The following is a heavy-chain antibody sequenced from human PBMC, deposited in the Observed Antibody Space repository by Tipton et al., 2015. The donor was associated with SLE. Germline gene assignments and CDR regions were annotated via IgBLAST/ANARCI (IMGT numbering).Heavy chain of an antibody. CDR2: IYSGGST. J-gene: IGHJ4*02. CDR3: ARDYCTGGVCPGSFDY. V-gene: IGHV3-53*05. D-gene: IGHD2-8*02. CDR1: GFTVSSNY. Sequence: SLRLSCAASGFTVSSNYMSWVRQAPGKGLERVSVIYSGGSTYYADSVKGRFTISRDNSKNTLYLQMNSLRAEDTAVYYCARDYCTGGVCPGSFDYWGQGTLVTVSS.